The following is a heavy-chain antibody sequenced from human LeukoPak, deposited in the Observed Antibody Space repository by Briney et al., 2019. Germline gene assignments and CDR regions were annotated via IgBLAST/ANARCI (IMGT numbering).Heavy chain of an antibody. D-gene: IGHD5-24*01. CDR3: ARGRDASTKSEGAFDI. CDR1: GFTFDDYG. J-gene: IGHJ3*02. CDR2: INWNGGST. Sequence: GGSLRLSCAASGFTFDDYGMSWVRQAPGKGLEWVSGINWNGGSTGYADSVKGRFTISRDNAKNSLYLQMNSLRADDTAFYYCARGRDASTKSEGAFDIWGQGTMVTVS. V-gene: IGHV3-20*04.